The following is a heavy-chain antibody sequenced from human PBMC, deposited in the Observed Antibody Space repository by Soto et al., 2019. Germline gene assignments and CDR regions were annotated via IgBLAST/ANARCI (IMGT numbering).Heavy chain of an antibody. CDR2: INHSGST. V-gene: IGHV4-34*01. CDR1: GGSFSGYY. CDR3: ARGRDYGDQSCWYFDL. Sequence: QVQLQQWGAGLLKPSETLSLTCAVYGGSFSGYYWSWIRQPPGKGLEWIGEINHSGSTNYNPSHKSRVTISVDTSKNQFSLKLSSVTAADTAVYYCARGRDYGDQSCWYFDLWGRGTLVTVSS. D-gene: IGHD4-17*01. J-gene: IGHJ2*01.